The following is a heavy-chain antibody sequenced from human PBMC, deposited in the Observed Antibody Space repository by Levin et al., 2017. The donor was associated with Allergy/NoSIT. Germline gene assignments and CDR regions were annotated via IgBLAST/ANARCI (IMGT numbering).Heavy chain of an antibody. CDR2: INHSGST. V-gene: IGHV4-34*01. D-gene: IGHD2-15*01. CDR1: GGSFSGYY. J-gene: IGHJ5*02. Sequence: SETLSLTCAVYGGSFSGYYWSWIRQPPGKGLEWIGEINHSGSTNYNPSLKSRVTISVDTSKNQFSLKLSSVTAADTAVYYCARDGYCSGGSCDPVFDPWGQGTLVTVSS. CDR3: ARDGYCSGGSCDPVFDP.